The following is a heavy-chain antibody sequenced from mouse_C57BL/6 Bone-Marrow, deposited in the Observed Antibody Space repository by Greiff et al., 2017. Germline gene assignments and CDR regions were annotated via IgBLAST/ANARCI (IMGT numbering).Heavy chain of an antibody. CDR2: IYPGGGYT. CDR3: ARVRRRYYYAMDY. Sequence: VQLKESGAELVRPGTSVKMSCKASGYTFTNYWIGWAKQRPGHGLEWIGDIYPGGGYTNYNEKFKGKATLTADKSSSTAYMQFSSLTSEDSAIYYCARVRRRYYYAMDYWGQGTSVTVSS. D-gene: IGHD2-14*01. J-gene: IGHJ4*01. CDR1: GYTFTNYW. V-gene: IGHV1-63*01.